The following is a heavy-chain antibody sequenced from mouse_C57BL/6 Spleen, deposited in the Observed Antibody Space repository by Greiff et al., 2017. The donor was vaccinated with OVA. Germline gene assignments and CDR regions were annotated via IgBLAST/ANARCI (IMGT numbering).Heavy chain of an antibody. CDR3: ARHSTVVATKYYFDY. V-gene: IGHV1-18*01. Sequence: EVQLQQSGPELVKPGASVKIPCKASGYTFTDYNMDWVKQSHGKSLEWIGDINPNNGGTIYNQKFKGKATLTVDKSSSTAYMELRSLTSEDTSVYYCARHSTVVATKYYFDYWGQGTTLTVSS. CDR2: INPNNGGT. D-gene: IGHD1-1*01. J-gene: IGHJ2*01. CDR1: GYTFTDYN.